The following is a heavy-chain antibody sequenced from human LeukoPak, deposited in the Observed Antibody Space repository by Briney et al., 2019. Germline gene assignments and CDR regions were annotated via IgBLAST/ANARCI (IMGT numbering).Heavy chain of an antibody. CDR2: IIPILGIA. CDR1: RGTFSSYA. D-gene: IGHD3-22*01. Sequence: SPKDSSKASRGTFSSYATSSVRQDPGQRLWCMAMIIPILGIANYAQKFQGRVTITADKSTSTAYMELSSLRSEDTAVYYCARDSYDSSGYYYERIDYWGQGTLVTVSS. J-gene: IGHJ4*02. V-gene: IGHV1-69*04. CDR3: ARDSYDSSGYYYERIDY.